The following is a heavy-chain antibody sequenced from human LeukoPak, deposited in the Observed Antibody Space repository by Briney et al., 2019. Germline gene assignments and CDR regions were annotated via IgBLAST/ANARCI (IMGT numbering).Heavy chain of an antibody. Sequence: SQTLSLTFAISGDSVSSNSAAWNWLRQSPSRGLEWLGRTYYRSKWYNDDAVSGKSRITINPDTSKHQFSLHLNSVTPEDTAVYYCASADRDYNWFDTWGQGTLVTVSS. J-gene: IGHJ5*02. CDR3: ASADRDYNWFDT. CDR1: GDSVSSNSAA. D-gene: IGHD2-21*02. CDR2: TYYRSKWYN. V-gene: IGHV6-1*01.